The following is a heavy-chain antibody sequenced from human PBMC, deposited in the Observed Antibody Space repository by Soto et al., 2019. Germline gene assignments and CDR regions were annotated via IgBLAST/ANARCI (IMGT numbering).Heavy chain of an antibody. CDR2: LSGSGGST. J-gene: IGHJ6*02. Sequence: EVQLLEAGGGLVQPGGSQRLSCAASGFTFSSYAMTWVRQAPGKGLEWVSTLSGSGGSTYYAASVKGRFTISRDNSKDTLYLEMNSPRGEDTAVYFCAKQQGPGTPYYYAMDVWGQGTAVTVSS. V-gene: IGHV3-23*01. D-gene: IGHD1-1*01. CDR1: GFTFSSYA. CDR3: AKQQGPGTPYYYAMDV.